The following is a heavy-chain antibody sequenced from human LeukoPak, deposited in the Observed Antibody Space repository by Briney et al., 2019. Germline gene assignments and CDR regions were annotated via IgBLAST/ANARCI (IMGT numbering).Heavy chain of an antibody. CDR3: ARDDCTNGICCFDY. Sequence: GGSLRLSCAASGFSFSNYWMSWVRQAPGKGLEWVANIKQDGSEKYYVDSVKGRFTISRDNAKNSLYLQMDNLRAEDTAVYYCARDDCTNGICCFDYWGQGTLVTVSS. V-gene: IGHV3-7*01. D-gene: IGHD2-8*01. CDR1: GFSFSNYW. J-gene: IGHJ4*02. CDR2: IKQDGSEK.